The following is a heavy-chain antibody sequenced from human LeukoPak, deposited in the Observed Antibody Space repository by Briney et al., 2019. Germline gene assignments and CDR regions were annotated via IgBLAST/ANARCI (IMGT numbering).Heavy chain of an antibody. CDR3: ARVGSSGSIDY. D-gene: IGHD6-19*01. CDR1: GFTFNTYS. CDR2: ISGSGGST. Sequence: GGSLRLSCAASGFTFNTYSMNWVRQAPGKGLEWVSAISGSGGSTYYADSVKGRFTISRDNSKNTLYLQMNSLRAEDTAVYYCARVGSSGSIDYWGQGTLVTVSS. V-gene: IGHV3-23*01. J-gene: IGHJ4*02.